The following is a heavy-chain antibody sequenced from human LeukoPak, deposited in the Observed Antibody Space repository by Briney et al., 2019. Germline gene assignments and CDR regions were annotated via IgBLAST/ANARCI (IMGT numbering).Heavy chain of an antibody. D-gene: IGHD4-17*01. CDR3: ASVTTSDAFDI. CDR2: ISSSSSYI. V-gene: IGHV3-21*01. Sequence: GGSLRLSCAASGFTFSSYSMNWVRQAPGKGLEWVSSISSSSSYIYYADSVKGRFTISRDNAKSSLYLQMNSLRAEDTAVYYCASVTTSDAFDIWGQGTMVTVSS. J-gene: IGHJ3*02. CDR1: GFTFSSYS.